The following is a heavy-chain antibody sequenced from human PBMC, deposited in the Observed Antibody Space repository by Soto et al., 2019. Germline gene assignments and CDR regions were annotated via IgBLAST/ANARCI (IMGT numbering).Heavy chain of an antibody. J-gene: IGHJ5*02. V-gene: IGHV1-3*01. Sequence: ASVKVSCKASGYTFTSYAMHWVRQAPGQRLEWMGWINVGNGNTKYSQKFQGRVTITRDTSASTAYMELSSLRSEDTAVYYCARLGSSTRVYSYVFDPWGQGSLVTVSS. D-gene: IGHD2-2*01. CDR1: GYTFTSYA. CDR3: ARLGSSTRVYSYVFDP. CDR2: INVGNGNT.